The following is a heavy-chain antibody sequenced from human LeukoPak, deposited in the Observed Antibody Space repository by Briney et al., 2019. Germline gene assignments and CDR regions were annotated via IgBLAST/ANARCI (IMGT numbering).Heavy chain of an antibody. V-gene: IGHV3-30*18. CDR2: ISYDGSNK. CDR1: GFTFSSYG. D-gene: IGHD3-10*01. J-gene: IGHJ4*02. Sequence: GGSLRLSCAASGFTFSSYGMHWVRQAPGKGLEWVAVISYDGSNKYYADSVKGRFTISRDNSKNTLYLQMNSLRAEDTAVYYCAKDLEAAAGFGELPFTSFDYWGQGTLVTVSS. CDR3: AKDLEAAAGFGELPFTSFDY.